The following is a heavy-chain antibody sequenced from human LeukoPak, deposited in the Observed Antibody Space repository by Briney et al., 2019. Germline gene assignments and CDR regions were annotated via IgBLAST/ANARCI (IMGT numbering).Heavy chain of an antibody. Sequence: SETLSLTCTVSGGSFSSSSYYWGWIRQPPGKGLEWIGSMYYSGNTYYSPSVKSRLTMAVDTSKNQFSLKLSSVTAADTAVYYCARMRQWLVRGYFDYWGQGTLVTVSS. V-gene: IGHV4-39*01. D-gene: IGHD6-19*01. CDR3: ARMRQWLVRGYFDY. J-gene: IGHJ4*02. CDR2: MYYSGNT. CDR1: GGSFSSSSYY.